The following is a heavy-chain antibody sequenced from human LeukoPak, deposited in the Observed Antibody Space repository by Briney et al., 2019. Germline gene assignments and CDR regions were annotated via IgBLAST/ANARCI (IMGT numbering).Heavy chain of an antibody. CDR1: GGSISSGSYY. CDR2: IYTSGST. J-gene: IGHJ6*04. Sequence: SETLSLTCTVSGGSISSGSYYWSWIRQPAGKGLEWIGRIYTSGSTNYNPSLKSRVTISVDTSKNQFSLKPSSVTAADTAVYYCARDKSMDVWGKGTTVTVSS. CDR3: ARDKSMDV. V-gene: IGHV4-61*02.